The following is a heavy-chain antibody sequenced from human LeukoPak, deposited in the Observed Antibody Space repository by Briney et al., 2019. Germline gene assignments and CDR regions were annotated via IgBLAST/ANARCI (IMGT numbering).Heavy chain of an antibody. CDR1: GGTFSSYA. D-gene: IGHD4-17*01. J-gene: IGHJ4*02. Sequence: SVKVSCKASGGTFSSYAISWVRQAPGQGLEWMGGIIPIFGTANYAQKFQGRVTITADESTSTAYMELSSLRSEDTAVYYCARDPPTTVTDEDFDYWGQGTLVTVSS. CDR2: IIPIFGTA. CDR3: ARDPPTTVTDEDFDY. V-gene: IGHV1-69*13.